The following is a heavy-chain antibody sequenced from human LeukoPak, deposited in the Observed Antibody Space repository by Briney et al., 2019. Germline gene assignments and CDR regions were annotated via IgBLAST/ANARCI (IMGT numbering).Heavy chain of an antibody. J-gene: IGHJ6*03. CDR1: GFTFSNAW. Sequence: GGSLRLSCAASGFTFSNAWMSWVRQAPGKGLEWVGRIKSKTDGGTTDYAAPVKGRFTISRDDSKNTLYLQMNSLKTEDTAVYYRTTETFPAALVHYMDVWGKGTTVTVSS. V-gene: IGHV3-15*01. CDR3: TTETFPAALVHYMDV. D-gene: IGHD6-13*01. CDR2: IKSKTDGGTT.